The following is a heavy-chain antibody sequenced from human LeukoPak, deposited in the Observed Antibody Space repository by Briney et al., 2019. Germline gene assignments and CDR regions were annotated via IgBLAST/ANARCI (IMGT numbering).Heavy chain of an antibody. CDR1: GFIFSGST. CDR2: IRNKDNYYAT. Sequence: GGSLRLSCVASGFIFSGSTIQWVRQAPGKGLEWIGRIRNKDNYYATAYVASVKGRFTISRDDSKNTTYLQMNSLKTEDTAVYYCAAGSWTQGYYYMDVWGKGTTVTISS. CDR3: AAGSWTQGYYYMDV. V-gene: IGHV3-73*01. J-gene: IGHJ6*03. D-gene: IGHD1-1*01.